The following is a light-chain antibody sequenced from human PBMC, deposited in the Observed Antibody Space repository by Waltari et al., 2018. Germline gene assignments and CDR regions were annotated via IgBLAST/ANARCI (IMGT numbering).Light chain of an antibody. Sequence: EIVLTQSPATLSLSRGERATLSRRASQSVTGYGYLAWYQQKPGQTPRLLIYDASSVATGIPARFSGSESGTDFTLIISSQEPEDFAIHYCQLPRSFGQGTKVEIK. CDR2: DAS. V-gene: IGKV3-11*01. CDR1: QSVTGYGY. CDR3: QLPRS. J-gene: IGKJ1*01.